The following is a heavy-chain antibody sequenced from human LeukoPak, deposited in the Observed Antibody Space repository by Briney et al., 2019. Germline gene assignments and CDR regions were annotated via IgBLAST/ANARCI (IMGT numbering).Heavy chain of an antibody. D-gene: IGHD2-15*01. Sequence: ASVKVSCKASGGTFSSYAISWVREAPGPGLEWMGGIIPIFGTANYAQKFQGRVTITADESTSTAYMELSSLRSEDTAVYYCARVGFGSGYFDYWGQGTLVTVSS. CDR3: ARVGFGSGYFDY. CDR1: GGTFSSYA. CDR2: IIPIFGTA. V-gene: IGHV1-69*13. J-gene: IGHJ4*02.